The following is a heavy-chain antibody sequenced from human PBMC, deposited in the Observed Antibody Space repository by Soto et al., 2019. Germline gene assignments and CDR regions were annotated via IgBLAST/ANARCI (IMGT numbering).Heavy chain of an antibody. D-gene: IGHD2-2*01. V-gene: IGHV1-18*01. CDR3: ARDRGVVPAAPPRWFDP. CDR2: ISAYNGNT. CDR1: GYTFTSYG. Sequence: GASVKVSCKASGYTFTSYGISWVRQAPGQGLEWMGWISAYNGNTNYAQKLQGRVTMTTDTSTSTAYMELRSLRSDDTAVYYCARDRGVVPAAPPRWFDPWGQGTLVTVSS. J-gene: IGHJ5*02.